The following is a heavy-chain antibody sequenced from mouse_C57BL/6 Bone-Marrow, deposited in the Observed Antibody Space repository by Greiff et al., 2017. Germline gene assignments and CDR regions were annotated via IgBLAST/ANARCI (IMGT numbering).Heavy chain of an antibody. D-gene: IGHD2-3*01. Sequence: QVQLQQPGAELVKPGASVKMSCKASGYTFTSYWITWVKQRPGQGLEWIGDIYPGSGSTNYNAKFKSKATLPVDTSSSTAYMQLSSLTSEDSAVYYCARASDGYYYAMDDWGQGTSVTVSS. CDR1: GYTFTSYW. J-gene: IGHJ4*01. CDR2: IYPGSGST. CDR3: ARASDGYYYAMDD. V-gene: IGHV1-55*01.